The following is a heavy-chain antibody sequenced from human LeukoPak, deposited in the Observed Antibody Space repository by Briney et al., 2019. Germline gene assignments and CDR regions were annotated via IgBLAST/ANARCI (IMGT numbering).Heavy chain of an antibody. CDR2: ISGSGGST. D-gene: IGHD3-22*01. J-gene: IGHJ3*02. Sequence: GGSLRLSCAASGFTFSSYAMSWVRQAPGKGLEWVSAISGSGGSTYYADSVKGRFTISRDNSKNTLYLQMNSLRAEDTAVYYCAKDYYDSSGYYLDSGHAFDIWGQGTMVTASS. CDR1: GFTFSSYA. CDR3: AKDYYDSSGYYLDSGHAFDI. V-gene: IGHV3-23*01.